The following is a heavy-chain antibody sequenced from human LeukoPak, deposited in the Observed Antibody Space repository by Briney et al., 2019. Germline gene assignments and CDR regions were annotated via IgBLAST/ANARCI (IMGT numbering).Heavy chain of an antibody. CDR2: IKGDEMTT. CDR3: ARDTYYYDSSGPFDY. J-gene: IGHJ4*02. Sequence: GGSLRLSCAASGFTFTTYWMHWVRQAPGKGLEWVSRIKGDEMTTNYADSVEGRFTISRDNAKNTVYLEINSLRAEDTAVYYCARDTYYYDSSGPFDYWGQGTLVTVSS. CDR1: GFTFTTYW. V-gene: IGHV3-74*01. D-gene: IGHD3-22*01.